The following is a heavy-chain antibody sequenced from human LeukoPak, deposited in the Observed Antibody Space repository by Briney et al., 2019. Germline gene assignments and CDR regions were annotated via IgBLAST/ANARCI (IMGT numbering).Heavy chain of an antibody. V-gene: IGHV3-7*03. D-gene: IGHD2-21*02. Sequence: PTGGSLRLSCAASGFTFSSYWVSWVRQAPGKGLEWVANIKQDGSEKYYVDSVKGRFTISRDNAKNSLYLQMNSLRAEDTAVYYCAKYGVRVTRPHFDYWGQGTLVTVSS. J-gene: IGHJ4*02. CDR2: IKQDGSEK. CDR3: AKYGVRVTRPHFDY. CDR1: GFTFSSYW.